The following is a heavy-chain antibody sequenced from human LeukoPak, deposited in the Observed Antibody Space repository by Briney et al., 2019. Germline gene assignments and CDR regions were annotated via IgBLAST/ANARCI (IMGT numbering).Heavy chain of an antibody. D-gene: IGHD5-18*01. Sequence: GESLTLSCGASGFTFTNHLMGWVRQAPENVLEWVAIMNVHGSDKYHLDSVKGRFTISRDNAKNTMYLQMTGLRVEDTALYYCTRGDGRGRSDGAVWGPGTLVTVSS. CDR2: MNVHGSDK. CDR1: GFTFTNHL. CDR3: TRGDGRGRSDGAV. J-gene: IGHJ4*02. V-gene: IGHV3-7*01.